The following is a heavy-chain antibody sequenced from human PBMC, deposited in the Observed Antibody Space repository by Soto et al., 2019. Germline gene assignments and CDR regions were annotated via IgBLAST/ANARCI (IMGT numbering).Heavy chain of an antibody. Sequence: SGPTLVNPTQTLTLTCTFSGFSLSTSGVGVGWIRQPPGKALEWLALIYWDDDKRYSPSLKSRLTITKDTSKNQVVLTMTNMDPVDTATYYCAHSSPYYDRWSGCFFDLRGQGTLGTRSS. D-gene: IGHD3-3*01. CDR3: AHSSPYYDRWSGCFFDL. J-gene: IGHJ5*02. V-gene: IGHV2-5*02. CDR1: GFSLSTSGVG. CDR2: IYWDDDK.